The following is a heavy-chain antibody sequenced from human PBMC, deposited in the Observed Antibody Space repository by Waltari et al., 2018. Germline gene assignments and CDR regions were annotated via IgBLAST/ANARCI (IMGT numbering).Heavy chain of an antibody. CDR2: INQDGSAK. CDR1: GFTFIKYW. D-gene: IGHD1-26*01. V-gene: IGHV3-7*01. J-gene: IGHJ4*02. Sequence: EVQLVESGGGLVQPGGSLRLSCPASGFTFIKYWMSWVRQAPGKGLEWVANINQDGSAKNYVDSVMGRFTISRDNAKNSLYLEMNSLRVEDTAVYYCARYGKDIGSTWHGFDYWGQGTLVPVSA. CDR3: ARYGKDIGSTWHGFDY.